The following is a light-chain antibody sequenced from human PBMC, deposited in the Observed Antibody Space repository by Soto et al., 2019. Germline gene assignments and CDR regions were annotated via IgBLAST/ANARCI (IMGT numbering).Light chain of an antibody. J-gene: IGLJ3*02. CDR2: SNT. CDR3: AAWDDSLNCLL. V-gene: IGLV1-44*01. Sequence: QSALTQPPSASATPGQTVTISCSGSSFNIGSNSVNWYQHFPGAAPKLLISSNTQRPSGVPDRFSGSKSGTSASLAISGLQSGDEADYYCAAWDDSLNCLLFGGGTQLTVL. CDR1: SFNIGSNS.